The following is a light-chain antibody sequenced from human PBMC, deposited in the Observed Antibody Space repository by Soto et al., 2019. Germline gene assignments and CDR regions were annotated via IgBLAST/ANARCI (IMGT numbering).Light chain of an antibody. CDR2: GAS. CDR1: QSVRSTY. Sequence: FVLTQSPGILSLSPGERATLSCRASQSVRSTYLAWYQQKPGQAPRLLIHGASSRATGIPDRFSGSGSGTDFTLTISRLEPEDFAVYYCQYYSSSLAITVGQGTPLEIK. V-gene: IGKV3-20*01. CDR3: QYYSSSLAIT. J-gene: IGKJ5*01.